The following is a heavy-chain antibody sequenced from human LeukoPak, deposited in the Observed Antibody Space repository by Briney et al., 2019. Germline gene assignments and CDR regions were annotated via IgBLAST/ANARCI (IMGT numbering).Heavy chain of an antibody. D-gene: IGHD3-22*01. CDR3: AKVDHPETVVINPSFDY. CDR1: GFTFSRYG. CDR2: ISHDAKYV. J-gene: IGHJ4*02. Sequence: PGRSLRLSCAGSGFTFSRYGMHWVRQTPGKGLEWVALISHDAKYVEYADSVKARFTVSRDNSKNTLFLQMSSLRTEDTAVYYCAKVDHPETVVINPSFDYWGQGSLVTVSS. V-gene: IGHV3-30*18.